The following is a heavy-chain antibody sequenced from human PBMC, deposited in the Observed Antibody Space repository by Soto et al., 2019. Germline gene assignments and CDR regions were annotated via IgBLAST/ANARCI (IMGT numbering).Heavy chain of an antibody. D-gene: IGHD6-13*01. CDR3: ATKGRWYVGYYYYGMDV. Sequence: QVQLVQSGAGVKKPGASVKVSCKVSGYTLTELSMHWVRQAPGKGLEWMGGFDPEDGETICTQKFQGRVTMTKDTSTDTAYMELNSLRSEDTAVYYCATKGRWYVGYYYYGMDVWGQGTTVTVSS. CDR2: FDPEDGET. J-gene: IGHJ6*02. CDR1: GYTLTELS. V-gene: IGHV1-24*01.